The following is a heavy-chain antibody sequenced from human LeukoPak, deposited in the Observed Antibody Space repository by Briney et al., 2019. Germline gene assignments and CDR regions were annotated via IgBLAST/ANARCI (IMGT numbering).Heavy chain of an antibody. CDR2: MSYDGSNK. V-gene: IGHV3-30*04. Sequence: GGSLRLSCAASGFTFSSYAMHWVRQAPGKGLEWVAVMSYDGSNKYYADSVKGRFTISRDNSKNTLYLQMNSLRAEDTAVYYCARDFLVTTQIYYYYYGMDVWGQGTTVTVSS. D-gene: IGHD4-17*01. J-gene: IGHJ6*02. CDR3: ARDFLVTTQIYYYYYGMDV. CDR1: GFTFSSYA.